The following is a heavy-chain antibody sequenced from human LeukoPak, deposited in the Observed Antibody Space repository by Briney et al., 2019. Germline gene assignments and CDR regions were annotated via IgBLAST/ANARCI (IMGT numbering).Heavy chain of an antibody. CDR1: GFTFSSYA. D-gene: IGHD3-10*01. CDR3: AKDRTLSGSGTPKRFDY. CDR2: ISGSGGST. Sequence: GGSLRPSCAASGFTFSSYAMSWVRQAPGKGLEWVSAISGSGGSTYYADSVKGRFTISRDNSKNTLYLQMNSLRAEDTAVYYCAKDRTLSGSGTPKRFDYWGQGTLVTVSS. V-gene: IGHV3-23*01. J-gene: IGHJ4*02.